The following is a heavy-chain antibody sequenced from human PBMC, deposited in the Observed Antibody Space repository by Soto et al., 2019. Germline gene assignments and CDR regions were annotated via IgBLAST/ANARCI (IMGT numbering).Heavy chain of an antibody. V-gene: IGHV4-34*01. CDR2: INHSGST. CDR1: GGSISGYY. J-gene: IGHJ4*02. D-gene: IGHD3-10*01. Sequence: SETLSLTCAVYGGSISGYYWSWIRQPPGKGLEWIGEINHSGSTNYNPSLKSRVTTSVDTSKKQFSLKLSSVTAADTAVYYCARQIYGSGSYPFDYWGQGTLVTVSS. CDR3: ARQIYGSGSYPFDY.